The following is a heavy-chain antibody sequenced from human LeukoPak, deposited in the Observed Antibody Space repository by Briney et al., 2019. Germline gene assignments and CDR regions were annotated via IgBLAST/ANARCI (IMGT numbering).Heavy chain of an antibody. V-gene: IGHV3-30*07. Sequence: GGSLTLSCAVSVFTLRIYTVLGVPGAPGKGGEGVADISYVGSNKNYAASVKGGLTVSRDNSKNTLYLQMNSLTGEDTAIYYCASRDPCSGGACYGLHYWGQGTLVTVSS. J-gene: IGHJ4*02. D-gene: IGHD2-8*02. CDR3: ASRDPCSGGACYGLHY. CDR1: VFTLRIYT. CDR2: ISYVGSNK.